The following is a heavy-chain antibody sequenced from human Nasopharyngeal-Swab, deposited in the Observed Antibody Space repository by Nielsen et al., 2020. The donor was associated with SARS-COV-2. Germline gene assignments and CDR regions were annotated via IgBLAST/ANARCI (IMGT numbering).Heavy chain of an antibody. CDR3: ARCITNTWSKGWFDF. D-gene: IGHD2-8*01. CDR2: ISANNGDT. CDR1: GYTFTRYG. J-gene: IGHJ5*01. V-gene: IGHV1-18*01. Sequence: SVKASCKASGYTFTRYGFCWVRQAPAQGLEWMGWISANNGDTDYAQKFRDRITMTTDTSTTTVHMELRGLKSDDTGVYYCARCITNTWSKGWFDFWGHGTLVTVSS.